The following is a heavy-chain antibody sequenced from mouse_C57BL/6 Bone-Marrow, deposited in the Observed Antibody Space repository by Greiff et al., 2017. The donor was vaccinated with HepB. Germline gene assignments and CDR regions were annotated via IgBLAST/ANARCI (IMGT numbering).Heavy chain of an antibody. Sequence: QVQLQQSGAELVRPGTSVKMSCKASGYTFTNYWIGWAKQRPGHGLEWIGDIYPGGGYTNYNEKFKGKATLPADKSSSTAYMQFSSLTSEDSDIYYCAREGSYYYGSSYDYAMDYWGQGTSVTVSS. CDR3: AREGSYYYGSSYDYAMDY. D-gene: IGHD1-1*01. CDR2: IYPGGGYT. J-gene: IGHJ4*01. CDR1: GYTFTNYW. V-gene: IGHV1-63*01.